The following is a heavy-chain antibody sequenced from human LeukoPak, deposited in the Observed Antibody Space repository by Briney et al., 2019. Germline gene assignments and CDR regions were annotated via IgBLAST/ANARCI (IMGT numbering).Heavy chain of an antibody. Sequence: GGSLSLSCAASGFTFNSYSMCWVRQAPGKGLEWLSYITSSSNTIYYTDSVKGRFTISRDNAQNSLYLQMNSLRAEDTAVYYCARPSNSGYASLDAFDIWGQGTVVTVSS. CDR3: ARPSNSGYASLDAFDI. V-gene: IGHV3-48*01. D-gene: IGHD5-12*01. J-gene: IGHJ3*02. CDR1: GFTFNSYS. CDR2: ITSSSNTI.